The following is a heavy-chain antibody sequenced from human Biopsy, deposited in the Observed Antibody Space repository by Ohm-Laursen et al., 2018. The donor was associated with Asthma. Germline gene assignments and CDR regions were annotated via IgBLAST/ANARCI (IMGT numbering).Heavy chain of an antibody. Sequence: SLRLSCSASGFAASRDHMFWVRQAPGKGLEWVAVISFDGSNEDYADSVKGRFTISRDNSKNTLFLEMNSLRPEDTAVYYCAKELFPGWELRRGPDSWGQGTLVTVSS. CDR2: ISFDGSNE. CDR3: AKELFPGWELRRGPDS. V-gene: IGHV3-30*18. D-gene: IGHD1-26*01. CDR1: GFAASRDH. J-gene: IGHJ4*02.